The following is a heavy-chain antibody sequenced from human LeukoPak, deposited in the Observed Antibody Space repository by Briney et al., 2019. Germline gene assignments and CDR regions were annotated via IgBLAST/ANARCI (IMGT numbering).Heavy chain of an antibody. Sequence: SETLSLTCTVSGGSISSGDYYWSWIRQPPGKGLEWIGYIYYSGSTYYNPSLKSRVTISVDTSKNQFSLKLSSVTAADTAVYYCARACLYDGWSGYYVRGWFDPWGQGTLVTVSS. CDR2: IYYSGST. CDR3: ARACLYDGWSGYYVRGWFDP. CDR1: GGSISSGDYY. V-gene: IGHV4-30-4*08. J-gene: IGHJ5*02. D-gene: IGHD3-3*01.